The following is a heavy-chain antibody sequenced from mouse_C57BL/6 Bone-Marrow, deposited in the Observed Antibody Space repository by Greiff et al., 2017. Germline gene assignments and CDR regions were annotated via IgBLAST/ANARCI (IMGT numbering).Heavy chain of an antibody. CDR1: GYTFTSYW. Sequence: QVQLKQPGAELVKPGASVMLSCKASGYTFTSYWMHWVKQRPGQGLEWIGMIHPNSGSTNYNEKFKSKATLTVDKSSSTAYMQLSSLTSEDSAVYKCARGYYYGSSYWYFDVWGTGTTVTVSS. J-gene: IGHJ1*03. CDR2: IHPNSGST. CDR3: ARGYYYGSSYWYFDV. V-gene: IGHV1-64*01. D-gene: IGHD1-1*01.